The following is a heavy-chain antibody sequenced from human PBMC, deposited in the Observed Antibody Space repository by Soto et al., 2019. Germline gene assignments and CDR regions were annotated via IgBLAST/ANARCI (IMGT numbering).Heavy chain of an antibody. J-gene: IGHJ4*02. V-gene: IGHV3-23*01. CDR3: AKDQGSSWYEIDY. CDR1: GFTFSNYA. Sequence: EVQLLESGGGLVQPGGSLRLSCAASGFTFSNYAVTWVRQAPGEGLEWVATISGSGSSTYYADSVKGRFTISRDNSKNTLYLQMNSLRAEDTAVYYCAKDQGSSWYEIDYWGQGTLVTVSS. CDR2: ISGSGSST. D-gene: IGHD6-13*01.